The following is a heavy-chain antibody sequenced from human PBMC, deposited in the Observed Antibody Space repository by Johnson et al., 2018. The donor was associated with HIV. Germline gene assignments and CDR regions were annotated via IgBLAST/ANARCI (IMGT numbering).Heavy chain of an antibody. D-gene: IGHD3-16*01. CDR1: GFTFDDYA. CDR2: ISWNSGSI. CDR3: ALTRGGAFDI. Sequence: VESGGGLVQPGGSLRLSCAASGFTFDDYAMHWVRQAPGKGLEWVSGISWNSGSIGYADSVKGRFTISRDNAKNSLYLQMNSLRAEDTALYYCALTRGGAFDIWGQGTMVTVSS. J-gene: IGHJ3*02. V-gene: IGHV3-9*01.